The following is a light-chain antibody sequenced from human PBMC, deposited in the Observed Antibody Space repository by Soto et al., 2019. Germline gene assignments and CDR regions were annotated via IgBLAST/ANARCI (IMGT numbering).Light chain of an antibody. Sequence: SCLTQPASLSGTPGRSITISCTGTSSDIGAYDYVSWFQQHPGKAPKLMISEVNNRPSGVSNRFSGYKSGNTAYLTISGLQVEEEAAYFCLSFTTTSTHVFGTGTKVTVL. V-gene: IGLV2-14*01. J-gene: IGLJ1*01. CDR1: SSDIGAYDY. CDR3: LSFTTTSTHV. CDR2: EVN.